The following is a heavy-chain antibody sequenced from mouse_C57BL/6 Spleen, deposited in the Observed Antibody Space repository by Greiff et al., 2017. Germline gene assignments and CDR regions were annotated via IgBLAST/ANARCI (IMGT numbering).Heavy chain of an antibody. D-gene: IGHD2-13*01. J-gene: IGHJ2*01. CDR2: IYPRSGNT. CDR1: GYTFTSYG. Sequence: QVQLQQSGAELARPGASVKLSCKASGYTFTSYGISWVKQRTGQGLEWIGEIYPRSGNTYYNEKFKGKATLTADKSSSTSYMELRSLTSEDSAVYVCARSSVTPYFDYWGQGTTLTVSS. V-gene: IGHV1-81*01. CDR3: ARSSVTPYFDY.